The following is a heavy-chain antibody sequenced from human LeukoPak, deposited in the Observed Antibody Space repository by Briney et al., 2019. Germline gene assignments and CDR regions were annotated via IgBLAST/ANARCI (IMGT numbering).Heavy chain of an antibody. CDR3: AREISNYDRYNLCYP. Sequence: SQTLSLTCTVSGGTISGGGCYWSWIRQRPGKSLEWIGYIDDSGNTYYNPSLKSRVTISVDTSKTQFSLKLSSVTAADTAEYYSAREISNYDRYNLCYPWGQGTRVTVSS. CDR2: IDDSGNT. D-gene: IGHD4-11*01. V-gene: IGHV4-31*03. J-gene: IGHJ5*02. CDR1: GGTISGGGCY.